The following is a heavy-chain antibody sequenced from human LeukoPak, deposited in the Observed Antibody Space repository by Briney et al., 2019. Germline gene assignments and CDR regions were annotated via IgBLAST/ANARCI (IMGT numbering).Heavy chain of an antibody. D-gene: IGHD4-23*01. CDR1: GGTFSSYA. CDR2: IIPIFGTA. Sequence: SVKVSCKASGGTFSSYAISWVRQAPGQGLEWMGGIIPIFGTANYAQKFQGRVAITTDESTSTAYMELSSLRSEDTAVYYCARVLGGKSGRSFDYWGQGTLVTVSS. CDR3: ARVLGGKSGRSFDY. J-gene: IGHJ4*02. V-gene: IGHV1-69*05.